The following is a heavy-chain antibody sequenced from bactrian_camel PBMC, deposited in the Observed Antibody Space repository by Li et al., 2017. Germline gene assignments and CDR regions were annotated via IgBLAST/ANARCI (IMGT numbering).Heavy chain of an antibody. CDR3: ASDSFFVCPSDHQSYLY. Sequence: HVQLVESGGGSVQVGGSLRLSCVASGYFDSDNCMGWFRQTPGNEREGVAALYTDAEITYYADSVKGRFTFSQDNGKNTVYLQMNSLKPEDTAMYYCASDSFFVCPSDHQSYLYWGQGTQVTVS. CDR1: GYFDSDNC. V-gene: IGHV3S54*01. J-gene: IGHJ4*01. CDR2: LYTDAEIT.